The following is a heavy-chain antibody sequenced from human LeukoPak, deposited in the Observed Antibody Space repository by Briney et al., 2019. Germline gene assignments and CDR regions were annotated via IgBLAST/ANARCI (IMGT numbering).Heavy chain of an antibody. V-gene: IGHV1-18*01. CDR1: GYTFSSYG. Sequence: RWASVKVSCKASGYTFSSYGLSWVRQAPGQGLEWMGWISAHNGNTNYAQRFQGRLAMTTDTPTSTAYMELRSLTSGDTAVYYCARDRGPSYCSSTTCRTLDWWGQGTLVTVSS. D-gene: IGHD2-2*01. J-gene: IGHJ4*02. CDR2: ISAHNGNT. CDR3: ARDRGPSYCSSTTCRTLDW.